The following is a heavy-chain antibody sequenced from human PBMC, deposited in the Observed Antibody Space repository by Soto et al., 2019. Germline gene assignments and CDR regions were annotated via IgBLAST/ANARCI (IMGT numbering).Heavy chain of an antibody. CDR3: ARHSGYGPGTSVNHYLDY. J-gene: IGHJ4*01. V-gene: IGHV3-7*01. Sequence: EVQLEESGGGLVQPGGSLRLSCAASGFTFGSYWMSWVRQAPGKGLEWLATIKWDASEKKYVDSVKGRFTMSRDNAKNSLYLQMDSLRAEDTAVYYCARHSGYGPGTSVNHYLDYWGHGTLVTVSS. CDR2: IKWDASEK. D-gene: IGHD3-10*01. CDR1: GFTFGSYW.